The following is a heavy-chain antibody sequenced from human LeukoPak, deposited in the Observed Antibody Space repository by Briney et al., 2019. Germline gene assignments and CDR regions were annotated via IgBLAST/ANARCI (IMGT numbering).Heavy chain of an antibody. CDR3: ARVLNSETSNPAFDL. Sequence: GESLKISCEVSGYTFSSSWIVWVHQMPGQGLEWMGVIYPGDSDTKYNPSFRGQITISADKTINTAYLQWSSLKASDTGMYYCARVLNSETSNPAFDLWGQGTLVTVSS. J-gene: IGHJ4*02. V-gene: IGHV5-51*07. D-gene: IGHD1-26*01. CDR2: IYPGDSDT. CDR1: GYTFSSSW.